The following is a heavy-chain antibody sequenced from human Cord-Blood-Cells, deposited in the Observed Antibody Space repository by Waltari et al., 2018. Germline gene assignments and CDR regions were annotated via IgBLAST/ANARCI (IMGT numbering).Heavy chain of an antibody. Sequence: EVQLVESGGGLVKPGGSLRLSCAASGFTFSSYSMNWVRQAPGKGLELVSSISSSSSYIYYADSVKGRFTISRDNAKNSLYLQMNSLRAEDTAVYYCARGKTGDAFDIWGQGTMVTDSS. CDR3: ARGKTGDAFDI. CDR1: GFTFSSYS. CDR2: ISSSSSYI. J-gene: IGHJ3*02. V-gene: IGHV3-21*01. D-gene: IGHD3-9*01.